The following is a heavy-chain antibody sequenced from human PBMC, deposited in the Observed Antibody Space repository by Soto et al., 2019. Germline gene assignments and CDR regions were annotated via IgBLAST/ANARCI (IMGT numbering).Heavy chain of an antibody. V-gene: IGHV1-24*01. Sequence: ASVKVSCKVSGYTLTELSMHWVRQAPGKGLEWMGGFDPEDGETIYAQKFQGRVTMTEDTSTDTAYMELSSLRSEDTAVYYCATDHRDRKDDAFDIWGQGTMVTVSS. CDR1: GYTLTELS. CDR3: ATDHRDRKDDAFDI. J-gene: IGHJ3*02. CDR2: FDPEDGET.